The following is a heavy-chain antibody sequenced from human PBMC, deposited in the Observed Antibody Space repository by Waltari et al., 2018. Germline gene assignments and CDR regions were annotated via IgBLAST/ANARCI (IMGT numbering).Heavy chain of an antibody. CDR2: IFGGGNT. CDR3: TRHNYYGSGSYYFDY. CDR1: GFTVSTKY. V-gene: IGHV3-53*01. D-gene: IGHD3-10*01. Sequence: GFTVSTKYMSWVRQAPGKGLEWVSVIFGGGNTYYADSVKGRFTISRDNSENTLSLQMNSLRADDTAVYYCTRHNYYGSGSYYFDYWGQGTLVTVSS. J-gene: IGHJ4*02.